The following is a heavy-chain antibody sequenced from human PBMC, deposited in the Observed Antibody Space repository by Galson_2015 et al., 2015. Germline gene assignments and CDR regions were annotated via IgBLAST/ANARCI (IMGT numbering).Heavy chain of an antibody. CDR1: GFTFSSIE. J-gene: IGHJ5*02. CDR2: ISANGNTK. V-gene: IGHV3-48*03. D-gene: IGHD3-10*01. CDR3: ARGKGSSLGSGWFDP. Sequence: SLRLSCAASGFTFSSIEMIWVRQAPGKGLEWVSYISANGNTKYYVDSVKGRFTISRDNSKNTLYLQMNSLRAEDTAVYYCARGKGSSLGSGWFDPWGQGTLVTVSS.